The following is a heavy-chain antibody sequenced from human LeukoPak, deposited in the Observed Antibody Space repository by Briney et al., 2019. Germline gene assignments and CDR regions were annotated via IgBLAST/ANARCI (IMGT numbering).Heavy chain of an antibody. Sequence: GGSLRLSCAASGFTFSSYWMSWVRQAPGKGLEWVANIKQDGSEKYYVDSVKGRFTISRDNAKNSLYLQMNSLRAEDTAVYYCARARVPGIAAAGAFDIWGQGTMVTVSS. D-gene: IGHD6-13*01. V-gene: IGHV3-7*01. J-gene: IGHJ3*02. CDR1: GFTFSSYW. CDR2: IKQDGSEK. CDR3: ARARVPGIAAAGAFDI.